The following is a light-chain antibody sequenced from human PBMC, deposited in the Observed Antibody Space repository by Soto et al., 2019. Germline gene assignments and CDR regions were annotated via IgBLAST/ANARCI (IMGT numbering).Light chain of an antibody. Sequence: QSALTQPRSVSGSPGQSVTISCSGTSSDLGGYNYVSWYQHHPGKAPKLMIYDVTLRPSGVPVRFSGSKSGNTASLTISGLQAEDEADYYCCSYAGSFTWVFGGGTKVTVL. CDR2: DVT. CDR3: CSYAGSFTWV. CDR1: SSDLGGYNY. V-gene: IGLV2-11*01. J-gene: IGLJ3*02.